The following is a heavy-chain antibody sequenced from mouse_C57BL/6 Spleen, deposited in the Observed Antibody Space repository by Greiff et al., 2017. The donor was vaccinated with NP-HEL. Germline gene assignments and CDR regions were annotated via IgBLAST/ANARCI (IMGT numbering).Heavy chain of an antibody. D-gene: IGHD1-1*01. J-gene: IGHJ3*01. CDR1: GFTFSSYG. V-gene: IGHV5-6*01. CDR3: ASHYYGSKPPFAY. Sequence: EVHLVESGGDLVKPGGSLKLSCAASGFTFSSYGMSWVRQTPDKRLEWVATISSGGSYTYYPDSVKGRLTISRDNAKNPLYLQMSSPKSEDTAMYCGASHYYGSKPPFAYWGQGTLVTDSA. CDR2: ISSGGSYT.